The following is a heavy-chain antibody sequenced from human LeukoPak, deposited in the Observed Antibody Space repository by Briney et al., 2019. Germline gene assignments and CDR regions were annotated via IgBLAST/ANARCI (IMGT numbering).Heavy chain of an antibody. J-gene: IGHJ4*02. V-gene: IGHV4-34*01. CDR2: INHSGNT. CDR1: GGSFSGYY. D-gene: IGHD2-21*02. CDR3: AGGLDMMGVTPWLY. Sequence: PSETLSLTCAVYGGSFSGYYWSWIRQPPGKGLEWIGEINHSGNTNYNPSLKSRVTISVDTSKNQFSLKLSSVTAADTAVYYCAGGLDMMGVTPWLYWGKGTLVTVSS.